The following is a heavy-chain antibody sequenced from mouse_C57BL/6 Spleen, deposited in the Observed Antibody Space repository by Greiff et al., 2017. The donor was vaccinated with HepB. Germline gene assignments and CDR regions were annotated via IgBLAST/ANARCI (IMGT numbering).Heavy chain of an antibody. CDR3: ARASYYSNYLYYFDY. V-gene: IGHV1-55*01. Sequence: QVQLQQPGAELVKPGASVKMSCKASGYTFTSYWITWVKQRPGQGLEWIGDIYPGSGSTNYNEKFKSKATLTVDTSSSTAYMQLSSLTSEDSAVYYCARASYYSNYLYYFDYWGQGTTLTVSS. CDR1: GYTFTSYW. D-gene: IGHD2-5*01. CDR2: IYPGSGST. J-gene: IGHJ2*01.